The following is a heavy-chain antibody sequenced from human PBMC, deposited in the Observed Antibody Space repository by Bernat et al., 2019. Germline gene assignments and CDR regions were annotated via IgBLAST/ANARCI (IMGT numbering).Heavy chain of an antibody. Sequence: QVQLVESGGGVVQPGRSLRLSCAASGFTFSSYGMHWVRQAPGKGLEWVAVIAYDGNNKYYADSVKGRFAISRDNSKNSLYLQMNSLRAGDTAVYYCARAYSGYADLDYWGQGTLVTVSS. CDR2: IAYDGNNK. D-gene: IGHD5-12*01. J-gene: IGHJ4*02. V-gene: IGHV3-30*19. CDR3: ARAYSGYADLDY. CDR1: GFTFSSYG.